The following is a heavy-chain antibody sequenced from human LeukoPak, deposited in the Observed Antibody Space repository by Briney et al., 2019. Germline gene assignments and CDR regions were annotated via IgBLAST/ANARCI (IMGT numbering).Heavy chain of an antibody. Sequence: SETLSLTCTVSGGSISYSYWTWIRQPPGKGLEWIGYIYYIGTTNYNPSLKSRVTISLDTSKNQFSLKLRSVTAADTAVYYCARGTMTTVTYYFDYWGQGTLVTVSS. V-gene: IGHV4-59*12. CDR1: GGSISYSY. CDR2: IYYIGTT. CDR3: ARGTMTTVTYYFDY. J-gene: IGHJ4*02. D-gene: IGHD4-17*01.